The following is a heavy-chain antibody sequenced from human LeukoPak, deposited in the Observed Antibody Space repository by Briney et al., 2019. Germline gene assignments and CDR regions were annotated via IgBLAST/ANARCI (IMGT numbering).Heavy chain of an antibody. D-gene: IGHD6-19*01. CDR1: GYTFTGYY. CDR3: ARDDGSGWPSY. CDR2: INPNSGGT. Sequence: ASVKVSCKASGYTFTGYYMHWVRQAPGQGREWMGWINPNSGGTNYAQKFQGWVTMTRDTSISTAYMELSRLRSDDTAVYYCARDDGSGWPSYWGQGTLVTVSS. V-gene: IGHV1-2*04. J-gene: IGHJ4*02.